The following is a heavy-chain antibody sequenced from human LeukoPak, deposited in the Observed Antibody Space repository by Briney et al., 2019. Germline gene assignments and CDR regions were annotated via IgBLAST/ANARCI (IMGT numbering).Heavy chain of an antibody. V-gene: IGHV3-21*06. CDR3: ARVVLDHF. CDR1: GFDFSKYT. J-gene: IGHJ4*02. Sequence: GGSLRLSRAASGFDFSKYTMSWVRQAPGKGLEWVSSISSGSRRIHYADSMRGRFTISRDNAKSSVYLQMHNLRVEDTATYFCARVVLDHFWGRGTLVTVSS. CDR2: ISSGSRRI. D-gene: IGHD6-6*01.